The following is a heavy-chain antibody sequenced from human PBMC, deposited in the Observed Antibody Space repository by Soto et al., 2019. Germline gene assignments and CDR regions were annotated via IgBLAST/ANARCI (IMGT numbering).Heavy chain of an antibody. Sequence: GGSLRLSCAASGFTFTNYAMSWVRQAPGKGLEWISAISGNGGTTYFADSMEGRFSVSRDNSKDTLYLQMDSLRAEGTAMYYFVNGKVWTKRGIDYRCRGALLTVSS. D-gene: IGHD1-1*01. CDR3: VNGKVWTKRGIDY. J-gene: IGHJ4*02. V-gene: IGHV3-23*01. CDR1: GFTFTNYA. CDR2: ISGNGGTT.